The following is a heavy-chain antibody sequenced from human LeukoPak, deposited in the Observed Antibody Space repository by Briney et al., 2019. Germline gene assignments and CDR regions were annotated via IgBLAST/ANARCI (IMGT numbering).Heavy chain of an antibody. CDR1: GGSVSSGSYY. CDR2: IYYSGST. D-gene: IGHD6-13*01. Sequence: ASETLSLTCTVSGGSVSSGSYYWSWIRQPPGKGLEWIGYIYYSGSTNYNPSLKSRVTISVDTSKNQFSLKPSSVTAADTAVYYCARVGAAAGSLDYWGQGTLVTVSS. CDR3: ARVGAAAGSLDY. J-gene: IGHJ4*02. V-gene: IGHV4-61*01.